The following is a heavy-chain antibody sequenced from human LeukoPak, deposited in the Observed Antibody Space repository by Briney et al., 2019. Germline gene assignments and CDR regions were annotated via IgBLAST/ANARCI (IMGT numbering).Heavy chain of an antibody. Sequence: PGGSLRLSCVASGFTLTNAGMRWVRQAPAEGLECVGHIKSKTDGGTTDYAAPVKGRFIMSRDDSKHTLYLQMNSLKTDDTAVYYCTKYATSVNFDYWGQGTLVTVSS. J-gene: IGHJ4*02. CDR1: GFTLTNAG. CDR3: TKYATSVNFDY. D-gene: IGHD2-8*01. V-gene: IGHV3-15*01. CDR2: IKSKTDGGTT.